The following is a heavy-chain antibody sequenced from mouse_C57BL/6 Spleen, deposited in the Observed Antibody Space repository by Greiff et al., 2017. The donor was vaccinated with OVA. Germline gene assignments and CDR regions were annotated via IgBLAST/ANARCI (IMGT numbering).Heavy chain of an antibody. J-gene: IGHJ3*01. Sequence: EVHLVESGGGLVKPGGSLKLSCAASGFTFSDYGMHWVRQAPEKGLEWVAYISSGSSTIYYADTVKGRFTISRDNAKNTLFLQMTSLRYEDTAMYYCAVITTVVATESYWGQGTLVTVSA. CDR3: AVITTVVATESY. D-gene: IGHD1-1*01. CDR1: GFTFSDYG. CDR2: ISSGSSTI. V-gene: IGHV5-17*01.